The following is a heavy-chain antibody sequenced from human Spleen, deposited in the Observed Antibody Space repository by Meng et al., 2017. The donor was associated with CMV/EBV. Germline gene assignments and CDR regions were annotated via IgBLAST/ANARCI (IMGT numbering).Heavy chain of an antibody. J-gene: IGHJ6*02. V-gene: IGHV3-74*01. Sequence: GGSLRLSCAASGFTFSSYWMHWVRQAPGKGLVWVSRINTDGSDTTYTDSVKGRFTFSRDNAKNTLYLQLNSLRVEDTAVYYCARELGGYSYGKNSGYYRCGMDVWGQGTSVTVSS. D-gene: IGHD5-18*01. CDR3: ARELGGYSYGKNSGYYRCGMDV. CDR1: GFTFSSYW. CDR2: INTDGSDT.